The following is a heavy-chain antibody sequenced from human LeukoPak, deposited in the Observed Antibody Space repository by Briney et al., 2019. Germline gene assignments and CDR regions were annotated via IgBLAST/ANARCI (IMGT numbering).Heavy chain of an antibody. CDR2: IYHSGST. V-gene: IGHV4-30-2*01. J-gene: IGHJ6*04. Sequence: SETLSLTCAVSGGSISSGGYSWSWIRQPPGKGLEWIGYIYHSGSTYYNPSLKSRVTISVDRSKNQFSLKLSSVTAADTAAYYCARAGYGSGPREPYYYGMDVWGKGTAVTVSS. CDR3: ARAGYGSGPREPYYYGMDV. D-gene: IGHD3-10*01. CDR1: GGSISSGGYS.